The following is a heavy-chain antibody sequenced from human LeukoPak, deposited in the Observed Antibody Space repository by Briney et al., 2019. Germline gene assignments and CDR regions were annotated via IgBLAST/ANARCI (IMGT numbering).Heavy chain of an antibody. CDR1: GFTFSRYW. V-gene: IGHV3-7*01. J-gene: IGHJ4*02. Sequence: GGSLRLSCAASGFTFSRYWMSWVRQAPGMGLEWVASIKQDGSEKYYVDSVKGRFTISRDNAKNSLYLQMNSLRAEDTAVYYCARGAYYDYWGQGTLVTVSS. CDR2: IKQDGSEK. CDR3: ARGAYYDY.